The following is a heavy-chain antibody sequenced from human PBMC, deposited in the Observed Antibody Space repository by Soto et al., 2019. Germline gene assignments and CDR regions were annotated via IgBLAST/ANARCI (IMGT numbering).Heavy chain of an antibody. D-gene: IGHD4-4*01. V-gene: IGHV3-23*01. CDR2: ISGSGGST. Sequence: EVQLLESGGGLVQPGGSLRLSCAASGFTFSSYAMSWVRQAPGKGLEWVSAISGSGGSTYYADSVKGRFTISRDNSKNTLYLQMNSLRAEDTAVYYCAKDLSGDYSNYLVLRSLAFDIWGQGTMVTVSS. CDR1: GFTFSSYA. CDR3: AKDLSGDYSNYLVLRSLAFDI. J-gene: IGHJ3*02.